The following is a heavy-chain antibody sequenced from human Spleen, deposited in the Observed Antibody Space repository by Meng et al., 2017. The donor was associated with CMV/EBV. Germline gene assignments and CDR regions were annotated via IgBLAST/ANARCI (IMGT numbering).Heavy chain of an antibody. Sequence: SETLSLTCTVTGGSITSYYWTWVRQPPGKRLEWIGYIYYGGSTSYNPSLKSRVTISVDTSKNQFSLTMSSMTAADTAVYYCARGLRAETNLDNWGQGTLVTVSS. D-gene: IGHD5-24*01. CDR1: GGSITSYY. J-gene: IGHJ4*02. CDR3: ARGLRAETNLDN. V-gene: IGHV4-59*01. CDR2: IYYGGST.